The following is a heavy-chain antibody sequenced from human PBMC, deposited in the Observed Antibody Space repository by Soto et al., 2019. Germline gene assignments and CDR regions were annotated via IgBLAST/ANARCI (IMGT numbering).Heavy chain of an antibody. D-gene: IGHD3-3*01. J-gene: IGHJ6*02. Sequence: SETLSLTCAVYGGSFSGYYWSWIRQPPGKGLEWIGEINHSGSTNYNPSLKSRVTISVDTSKNQFSLKLSSVTAADTAVYYCASRFLERLYLLDGMDVWGQGTTVTVSS. CDR3: ASRFLERLYLLDGMDV. V-gene: IGHV4-34*01. CDR2: INHSGST. CDR1: GGSFSGYY.